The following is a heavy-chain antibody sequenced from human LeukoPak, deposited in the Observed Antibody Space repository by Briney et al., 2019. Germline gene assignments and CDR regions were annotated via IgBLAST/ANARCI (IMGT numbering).Heavy chain of an antibody. Sequence: LEXVAFIRYDGSNKYYADSVKGRFTISRDNSKNTLYLQMNSLRAEDTAVYYCAKDRRAYSSGWPDYWGQGTLVTVSS. CDR3: AKDRRAYSSGWPDY. D-gene: IGHD6-19*01. CDR2: IRYDGSNK. J-gene: IGHJ4*02. V-gene: IGHV3-30*02.